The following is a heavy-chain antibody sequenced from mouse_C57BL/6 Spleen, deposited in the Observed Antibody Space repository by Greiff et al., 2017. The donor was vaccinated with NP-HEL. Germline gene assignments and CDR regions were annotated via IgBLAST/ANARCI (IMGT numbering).Heavy chain of an antibody. CDR3: ASSGYYWFAY. CDR2: INPSSGYT. J-gene: IGHJ3*01. D-gene: IGHD2-3*01. CDR1: GYTFTSYT. V-gene: IGHV1-4*01. Sequence: QVQLQQSGAELARPGASVKMSCKASGYTFTSYTMHWVKQRPGQGLEWIGYINPSSGYTKYNQKFKDKATLTADKSSSTAYMQLSSLTSEDSAVYYCASSGYYWFAYWGQGTLVTVSA.